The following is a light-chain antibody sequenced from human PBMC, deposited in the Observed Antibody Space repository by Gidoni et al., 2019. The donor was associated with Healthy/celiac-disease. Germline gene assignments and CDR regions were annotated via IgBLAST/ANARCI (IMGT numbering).Light chain of an antibody. Sequence: VMTQSPATLSLSPGERATLSCRASQSVSSNLAWYQQKTGQAPRPLIYGASTRATCIPARFSGSGSGTEFTLTISSLQSEDFAVYYCQQYNNWPLWTFGQGTKVEIK. CDR2: GAS. J-gene: IGKJ1*01. CDR1: QSVSSN. V-gene: IGKV3-15*01. CDR3: QQYNNWPLWT.